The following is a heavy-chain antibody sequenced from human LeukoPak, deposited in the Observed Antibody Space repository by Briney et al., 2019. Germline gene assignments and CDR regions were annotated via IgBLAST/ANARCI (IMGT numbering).Heavy chain of an antibody. V-gene: IGHV3-21*01. CDR1: GFTFSSYS. D-gene: IGHD1-26*01. Sequence: PGGSLRLSCAASGFTFSSYSLNWVRQAPGKGLEWVSSISISSSYIYYADSVKGRFTISRDNAKNSLYLQMNSLRAEDTAVYYCARRRYSGSSQHFDYWGQGTLVTVSS. CDR3: ARRRYSGSSQHFDY. J-gene: IGHJ4*02. CDR2: ISISSSYI.